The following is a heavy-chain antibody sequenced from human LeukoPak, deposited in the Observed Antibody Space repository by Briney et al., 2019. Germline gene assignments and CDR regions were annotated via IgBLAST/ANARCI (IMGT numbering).Heavy chain of an antibody. CDR2: IYYSGST. Sequence: SETLSLTCAVYGGSFSGYYWSWIRQPPGKGLEWLGYIYYSGSTNYNPSLKSRVTISVDTSKNQFSLKLSSVTAADTAVYYCARGSGRVPFYYYYYGMDVWGQGTTVTVSS. CDR3: ARGSGRVPFYYYYYGMDV. J-gene: IGHJ6*02. CDR1: GGSFSGYY. D-gene: IGHD6-19*01. V-gene: IGHV4-59*01.